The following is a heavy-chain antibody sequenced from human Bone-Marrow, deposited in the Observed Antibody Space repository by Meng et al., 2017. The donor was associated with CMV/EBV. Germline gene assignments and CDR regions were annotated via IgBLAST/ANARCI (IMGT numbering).Heavy chain of an antibody. J-gene: IGHJ4*02. V-gene: IGHV6-1*01. CDR2: TYYRSQWKT. CDR3: ARAPSGSYPDY. CDR1: GDSVSSDSGA. Sequence: SCAIPGDSVSSDSGAWNWIRQSPSRGLEWLGRTYYRSQWKTDYAVSVKSRMTIKSDTSKNQFSLQLNSVTPEDTAVYYCARAPSGSYPDYWGQGTLVTVSS. D-gene: IGHD3-16*02.